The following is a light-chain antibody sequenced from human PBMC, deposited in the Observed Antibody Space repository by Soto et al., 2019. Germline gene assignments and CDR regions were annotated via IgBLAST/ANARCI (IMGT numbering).Light chain of an antibody. CDR3: QQGNNWPLT. CDR1: QSISTE. Sequence: EIVMTQSPATLSVSPGERATLSCRASQSISTELAWYQQKPGQPPRLLIYSASTRATGVPATFSGSGSGSEFTLTISGLHSEDFAFYYCQQGNNWPLTFGQGTRLEI. V-gene: IGKV3-15*01. J-gene: IGKJ2*01. CDR2: SAS.